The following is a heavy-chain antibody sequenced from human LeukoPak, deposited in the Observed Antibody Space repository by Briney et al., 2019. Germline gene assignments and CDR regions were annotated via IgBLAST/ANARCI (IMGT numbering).Heavy chain of an antibody. V-gene: IGHV4-4*07. CDR3: ARDIVYLIDEDYG. D-gene: IGHD4-17*01. J-gene: IGHJ4*02. Sequence: SETLSLTCSVSGSSFNTYYWSWIRQPAGKALEWIGRIHTSGSADYSPSLQSRVAISVDMSKKEFSLKLTSVTAADTAVYYCARDIVYLIDEDYGWGQGILVTVSS. CDR2: IHTSGSA. CDR1: GSSFNTYY.